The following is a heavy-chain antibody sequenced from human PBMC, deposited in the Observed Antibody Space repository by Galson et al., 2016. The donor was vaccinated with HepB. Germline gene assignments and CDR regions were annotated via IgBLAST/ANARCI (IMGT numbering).Heavy chain of an antibody. J-gene: IGHJ4*02. V-gene: IGHV3-21*01. CDR3: ARERRVDTVMGDLQD. CDR2: ITSRSYYI. Sequence: SLRLSCAASGFTFSDYKMNWVRQAPGKGLEWVSSITSRSYYIYYADSMKGRFTISRDNAKNSLYLQMNCLRAEDTAVYYCARERRVDTVMGDLQDWGQGTLVTVSS. CDR1: GFTFSDYK. D-gene: IGHD5-18*01.